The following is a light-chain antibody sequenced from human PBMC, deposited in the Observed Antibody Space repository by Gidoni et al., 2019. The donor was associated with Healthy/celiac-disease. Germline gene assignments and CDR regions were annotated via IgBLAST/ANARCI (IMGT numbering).Light chain of an antibody. CDR1: KLGDKY. CDR2: QDS. CDR3: QAWDSSVV. J-gene: IGLJ2*01. V-gene: IGLV3-1*01. Sequence: YELTQPPSVSVSPGQTDSITCSGDKLGDKYACWYQQKPGQSTVLVIYQDSKRPSGIPERFSGSNSGNTATMTISGTQAMDEAVYYCQAWDSSVVFGGGTKLTVL.